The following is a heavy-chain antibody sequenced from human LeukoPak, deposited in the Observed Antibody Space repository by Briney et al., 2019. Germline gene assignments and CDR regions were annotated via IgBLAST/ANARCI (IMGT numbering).Heavy chain of an antibody. V-gene: IGHV1-69*13. CDR1: GGTFSSYA. J-gene: IGHJ4*02. Sequence: ASVKASCKASGGTFSSYAISWVRQAPGQGLEWMGGIIPIFGTANYAQKFQGRVTITADESTSTAYMELSSLRSEDTAVYYCARLVSAAGGYWGQGTLVTVSS. D-gene: IGHD2-2*01. CDR2: IIPIFGTA. CDR3: ARLVSAAGGY.